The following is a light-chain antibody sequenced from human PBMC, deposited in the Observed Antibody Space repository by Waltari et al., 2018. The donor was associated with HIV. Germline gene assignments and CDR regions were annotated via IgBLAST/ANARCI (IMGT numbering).Light chain of an antibody. CDR3: AAWDDSLSGVV. J-gene: IGLJ2*01. CDR1: SSNIGSNT. CDR2: TNH. V-gene: IGLV1-44*01. Sequence: QSVLTQPPSASGTPGQRVTISCSGSSSNIGSNTVNWYQQLPGAAPKLLIYTNHQRPSGVPDRFSGSKSGTSASLAISGLQSEDEADYYCAAWDDSLSGVVFGGGTKLTVL.